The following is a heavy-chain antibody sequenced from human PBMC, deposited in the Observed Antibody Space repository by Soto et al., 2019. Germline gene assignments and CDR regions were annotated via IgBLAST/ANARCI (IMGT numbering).Heavy chain of an antibody. Sequence: RRLSCAASGFTFSSYGMHWVRQAPGKGLEWVAVISYDGSNKYYADSVKGRFTISRDNSKNTLYLQMNSLRAEDTAVYYCAKDVVILRYFDLDAFDIWGQGTMVTVSS. CDR1: GFTFSSYG. J-gene: IGHJ3*02. CDR2: ISYDGSNK. V-gene: IGHV3-30*18. D-gene: IGHD3-9*01. CDR3: AKDVVILRYFDLDAFDI.